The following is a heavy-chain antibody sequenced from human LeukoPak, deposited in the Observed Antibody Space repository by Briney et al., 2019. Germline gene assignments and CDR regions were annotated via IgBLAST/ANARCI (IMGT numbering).Heavy chain of an antibody. CDR1: GGTFSSYA. D-gene: IGHD6-6*01. CDR2: IIPIFGTA. J-gene: IGHJ3*02. Sequence: ASVKVSCKASGGTFSSYAISWVRQAPGQGLEWMGGIIPIFGTANYAQKFQGRVTITTDESTSTAYMELSSLRSEDTAVYYCARGIAALDAFDIWGQGTMVTVFS. V-gene: IGHV1-69*05. CDR3: ARGIAALDAFDI.